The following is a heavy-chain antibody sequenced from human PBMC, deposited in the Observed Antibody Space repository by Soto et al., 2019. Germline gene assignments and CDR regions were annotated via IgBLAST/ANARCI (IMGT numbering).Heavy chain of an antibody. V-gene: IGHV3-30-3*01. J-gene: IGHJ6*02. Sequence: GGSLRLSCAASGFTFSSYAMHWVRQAPGKGLEWVAVISYDGSNKYYADSVKGRFTISRDNSKNTLYLQMNSLRAEDTAVYYCARDGYSSGWYYYGMDVWGQGTTVTVSS. CDR3: ARDGYSSGWYYYGMDV. D-gene: IGHD6-19*01. CDR2: ISYDGSNK. CDR1: GFTFSSYA.